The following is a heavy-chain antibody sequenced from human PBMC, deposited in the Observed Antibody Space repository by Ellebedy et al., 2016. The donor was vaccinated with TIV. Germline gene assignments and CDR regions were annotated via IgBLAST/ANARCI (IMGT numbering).Heavy chain of an antibody. CDR1: GFTFSNYW. CDR2: INSDGSIT. V-gene: IGHV3-74*01. Sequence: GGSLRLSCAASGFTFSNYWMHWVRQVPGKGLVWVSRINSDGSITSYADSVKGRFTISRDNAKNSMSLQMNSLRDDDMAVYYCARDSRARTSDYWGLGTVVIVSS. J-gene: IGHJ4*02. CDR3: ARDSRARTSDY.